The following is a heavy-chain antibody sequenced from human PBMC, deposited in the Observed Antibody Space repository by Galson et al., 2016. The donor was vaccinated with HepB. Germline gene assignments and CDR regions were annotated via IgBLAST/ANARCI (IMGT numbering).Heavy chain of an antibody. CDR3: VRGIVDTTMAQYYYYYYGMDV. D-gene: IGHD5-18*01. CDR1: GGSTSSSNSY. Sequence: SETLSLTCTVSGGSTSSSNSYWGWIRQSPGKGLEWIGSIFYSGHSYYNPSLKSRVTIFVDTSTNQFFLKLSSVTAADTSVYYCVRGIVDTTMAQYYYYYYGMDVWGQGTTVTVSS. CDR2: IFYSGHS. J-gene: IGHJ6*02. V-gene: IGHV4-39*01.